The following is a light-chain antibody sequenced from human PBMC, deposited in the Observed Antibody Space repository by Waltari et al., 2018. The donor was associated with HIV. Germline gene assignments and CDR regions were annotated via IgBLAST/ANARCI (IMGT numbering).Light chain of an antibody. V-gene: IGLV2-14*03. J-gene: IGLJ2*01. CDR1: SSDVGGYKY. CDR2: DVS. CDR3: SSYTSSSTPLVV. Sequence: QSALTQPASVSGSPGPSLTISCTGTSSDVGGYKYVSWYQQHPGKAPKLMIYDVSNRPSGVSNRFSGSKSGNTASLTISGLQAEDEADYYCSSYTSSSTPLVVFGGGTKLTVL.